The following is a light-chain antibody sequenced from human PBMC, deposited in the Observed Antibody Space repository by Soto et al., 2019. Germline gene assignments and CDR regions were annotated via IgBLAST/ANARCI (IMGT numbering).Light chain of an antibody. J-gene: IGLJ2*01. CDR2: DVN. Sequence: QSVLTQPASVSGSPGQSITISCAGTSSDVGGYNYVSWYQQHPGKVPRLIISDVNKRPSGVSDRFSGSKSGNTASLTISGLQAEDEADYYFASLTRSVTVVFGGGTKLTVL. CDR3: ASLTRSVTVV. CDR1: SSDVGGYNY. V-gene: IGLV2-14*03.